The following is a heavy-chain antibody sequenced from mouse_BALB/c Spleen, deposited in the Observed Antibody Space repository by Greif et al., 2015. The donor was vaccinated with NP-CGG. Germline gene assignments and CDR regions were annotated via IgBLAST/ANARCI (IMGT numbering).Heavy chain of an antibody. Sequence: VMLVESGPGPVAPSQSLSITCTVSGFSLTSYGVHWVRQPPGKGLEWLGVIWAGGSTNYNSALMSRLSISKDNSKSQVFLKMNSLQTDDTAMYYCARVTTGGAYWGQGTLVTVSA. V-gene: IGHV2-9*02. CDR3: ARVTTGGAY. CDR1: GFSLTSYG. J-gene: IGHJ3*01. CDR2: IWAGGST. D-gene: IGHD1-1*01.